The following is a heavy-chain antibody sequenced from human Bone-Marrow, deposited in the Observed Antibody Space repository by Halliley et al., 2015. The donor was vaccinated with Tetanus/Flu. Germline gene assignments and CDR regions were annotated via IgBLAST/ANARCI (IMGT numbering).Heavy chain of an antibody. Sequence: VHSGGATFYAASGGGRFPISRDNSKNTLYLQRNSLGVDDTAMHYCARDYGSDRTGYYGLDVWGQGATVTVSS. D-gene: IGHD3-10*01. CDR3: ARDYGSDRTGYYGLDV. J-gene: IGHJ6*02. V-gene: IGHV3-53*01. CDR2: VHSGGAT.